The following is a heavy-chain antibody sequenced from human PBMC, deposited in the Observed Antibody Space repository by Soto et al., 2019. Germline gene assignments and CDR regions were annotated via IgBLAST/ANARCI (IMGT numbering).Heavy chain of an antibody. CDR2: IYYSGST. V-gene: IGHV4-31*03. CDR1: GGSISSGGYY. J-gene: IGHJ4*02. CDR3: ARDQNGSGMFDY. Sequence: QVQMQESGPGLVKPSQTLSLTCTVSGGSISSGGYYWSWIRQHPGKGLEWIGYIYYSGSTYYNPSLKSRVTISVDTSKNQFSLKLSSVTAADTAVYYCARDQNGSGMFDYWGQGTLVTVSS. D-gene: IGHD3-10*01.